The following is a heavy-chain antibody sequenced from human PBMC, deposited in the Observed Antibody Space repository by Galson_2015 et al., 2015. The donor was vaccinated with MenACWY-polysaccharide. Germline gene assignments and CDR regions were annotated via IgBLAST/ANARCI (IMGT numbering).Heavy chain of an antibody. J-gene: IGHJ5*02. CDR2: MYYSGRT. CDR3: ARIPWCGGDRSYGWFDP. D-gene: IGHD2-21*02. Sequence: VSGGSISSDYWSWFRQPPGKGLEWIGYMYYSGRTKYNPSLESRITISIDTSKSQFSLKLTSVTAADTAVYYCARIPWCGGDRSYGWFDPWGQGILVTVSS. V-gene: IGHV4-59*01. CDR1: GGSISSDY.